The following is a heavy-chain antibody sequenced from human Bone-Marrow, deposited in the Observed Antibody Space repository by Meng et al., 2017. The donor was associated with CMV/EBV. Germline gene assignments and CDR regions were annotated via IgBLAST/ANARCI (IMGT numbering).Heavy chain of an antibody. Sequence: ASVKVSCKASGYTFTSYYMHWVRQAPGQGLEWMGIINPSGGSTSYAQKFQGRVTMTRDTSTSTVYMELSSLRSEDTAVYYCAREGCSSTSCYWAYYYYGMDVWGQGTTVTVSS. CDR2: INPSGGST. CDR1: GYTFTSYY. D-gene: IGHD2-2*01. V-gene: IGHV1-46*01. CDR3: AREGCSSTSCYWAYYYYGMDV. J-gene: IGHJ6*02.